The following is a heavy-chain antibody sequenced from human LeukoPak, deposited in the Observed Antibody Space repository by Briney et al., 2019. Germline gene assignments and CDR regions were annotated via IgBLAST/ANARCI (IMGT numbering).Heavy chain of an antibody. V-gene: IGHV3-23*01. D-gene: IGHD2-2*01. CDR2: ISGSGGST. J-gene: IGHJ4*02. CDR1: GFTFSSYW. CDR3: ANSKDIVVVPALGDY. Sequence: GGSLRLSCAASGFTFSSYWMSWVRQAPGKGLEWVSAISGSGGSTYYADSVKGRFTISRDNSKNTLYLQMNSLRAEDTAVYYCANSKDIVVVPALGDYWGQGTLVTVSS.